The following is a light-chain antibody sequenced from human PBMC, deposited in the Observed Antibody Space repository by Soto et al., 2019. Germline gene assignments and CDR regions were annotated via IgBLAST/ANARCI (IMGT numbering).Light chain of an antibody. CDR3: QQYDTFPRT. V-gene: IGKV3-20*01. CDR2: GAS. J-gene: IGKJ1*01. CDR1: QSLSSNY. Sequence: EIVLTQSPGTLSLSPGDRATLSCRASQSLSSNYLAWYQQKPGQAPRLLIFGASRRATDIPDRFSGSGSGTDFALTITRLDPADFAVYFCQQYDTFPRTFGQGTKAEIQ.